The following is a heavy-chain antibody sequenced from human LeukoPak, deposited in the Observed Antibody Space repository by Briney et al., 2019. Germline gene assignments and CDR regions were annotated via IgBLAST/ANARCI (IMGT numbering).Heavy chain of an antibody. CDR3: ARRGSRALNWFDP. D-gene: IGHD3-16*01. J-gene: IGHJ5*02. CDR1: GYSFTDYW. CDR2: IYPSDSGT. V-gene: IGHV5-51*01. Sequence: GESLKISCKTSGYSFTDYWIGWVRQMPGKGLEWMGFIYPSDSGTRYSPSFQGQVTISADKSISTVYLYWSSLKASDTAMYYCARRGSRALNWFDPWGQGTLVTVSS.